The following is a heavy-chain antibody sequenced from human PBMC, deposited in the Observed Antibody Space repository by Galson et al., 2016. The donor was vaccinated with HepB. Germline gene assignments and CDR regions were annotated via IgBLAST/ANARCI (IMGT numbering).Heavy chain of an antibody. D-gene: IGHD3-22*01. Sequence: SLRLSCAASGFTFSNYGMSWVRQAPGKGLEWVSAVSGCGDNTYYADSVKGRFTISRDNSRNTVYVQINSLRAEDTAIYYCTMISWSTSSGFGFWGQGTRVTVSS. CDR2: VSGCGDNT. V-gene: IGHV3-23*01. J-gene: IGHJ4*02. CDR3: TMISWSTSSGFGF. CDR1: GFTFSNYG.